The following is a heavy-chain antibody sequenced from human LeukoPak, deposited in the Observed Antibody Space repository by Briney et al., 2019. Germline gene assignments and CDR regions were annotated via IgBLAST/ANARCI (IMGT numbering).Heavy chain of an antibody. CDR1: GGSFSSYS. D-gene: IGHD2-2*02. CDR2: FYYSGST. CDR3: ARTRSQAISAQYFDY. Sequence: PSETLSLTCTVSGGSFSSYSWSWVRQPPGKGLEWIGYFYYSGSTNYNPSLKSRVTISVDTSKSQFSLNLTSVTAADTAVYYCARTRSQAISAQYFDYGGQGTLGTVSS. J-gene: IGHJ4*02. V-gene: IGHV4-59*08.